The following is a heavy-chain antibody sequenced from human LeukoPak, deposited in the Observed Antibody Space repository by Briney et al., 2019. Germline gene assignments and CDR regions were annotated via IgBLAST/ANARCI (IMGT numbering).Heavy chain of an antibody. CDR2: IYYTERT. CDR1: GGSISSGNYY. Sequence: SETLSLTCTVSGGSISSGNYYWTWIRQPPGQGREWIASIYYTERTYYNPSLESRVTMSVDTSKNQFPLKLISVAAADTAVYYGARDSEYWGQGTLVTVSS. V-gene: IGHV4-39*02. CDR3: ARDSEY. J-gene: IGHJ4*02.